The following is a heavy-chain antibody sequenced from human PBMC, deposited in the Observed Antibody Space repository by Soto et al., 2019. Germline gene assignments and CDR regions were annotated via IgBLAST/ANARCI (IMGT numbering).Heavy chain of an antibody. V-gene: IGHV4-61*01. CDR3: ALCPNWFDP. D-gene: IGHD2-2*01. J-gene: IGHJ5*02. CDR2: MSYSGHS. Sequence: QVQLQGSGPVLVKPSETLSLTCTVSGGSVSSGSSYWSWIRQPPGKGLEWIGYMSYSGHSNNNPSLKPRVTIPVDTSKHKFSLMLHSVTAAHTAVDYCALCPNWFDPWGQGTLVTVSS. CDR1: GGSVSSGSSY.